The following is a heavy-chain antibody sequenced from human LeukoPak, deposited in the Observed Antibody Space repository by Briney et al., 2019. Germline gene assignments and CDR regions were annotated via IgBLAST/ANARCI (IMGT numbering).Heavy chain of an antibody. D-gene: IGHD6-13*01. CDR3: ARAKQQRPDY. V-gene: IGHV1-8*01. Sequence: ASVKLSCKASGYTFTSYDSSWVRQATGQGLEWMGWMNPNSGNTGYAQKFQGRVTMTRNTSISTAYMELSSLRSEDAAVYYCARAKQQRPDYWGQGTLVTVSS. CDR2: MNPNSGNT. J-gene: IGHJ4*02. CDR1: GYTFTSYD.